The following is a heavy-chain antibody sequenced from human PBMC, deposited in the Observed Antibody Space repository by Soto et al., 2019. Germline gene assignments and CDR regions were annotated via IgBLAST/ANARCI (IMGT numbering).Heavy chain of an antibody. V-gene: IGHV4-39*01. CDR2: IYYSGNT. Sequence: QLQLQESGPGLVKPSETLSLTCIVSGGSISRPTDYWGWIRQPPGKGLEWIGNIYYSGNTFYNPSLQSRVPIAVDTAKNQFSLKLTSATAADTAVYYCARRVTRPERFDYWGQGALVTVSS. J-gene: IGHJ4*02. CDR1: GGSISRPTDY. CDR3: ARRVTRPERFDY. D-gene: IGHD4-4*01.